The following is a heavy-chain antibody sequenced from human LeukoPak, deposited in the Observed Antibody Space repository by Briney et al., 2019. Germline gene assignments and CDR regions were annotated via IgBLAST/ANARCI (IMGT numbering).Heavy chain of an antibody. CDR2: IHHSGSI. D-gene: IGHD3-16*01. CDR1: GFSINIGLS. CDR3: ARFDYIWEDDGGTDGMDAFDV. V-gene: IGHV4-38-2*01. J-gene: IGHJ3*01. Sequence: PSETLSLTCAVSGFSINIGLSWGWIRQPPGKGLEWIGNIHHSGSIHYNPSLRSRVTLSVDTSKNRFSLNLSSVTAADTAVYYCARFDYIWEDDGGTDGMDAFDVWGQGTLVTVSS.